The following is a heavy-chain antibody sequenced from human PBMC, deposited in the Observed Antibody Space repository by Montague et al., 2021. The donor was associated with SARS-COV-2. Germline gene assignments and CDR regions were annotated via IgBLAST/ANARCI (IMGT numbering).Heavy chain of an antibody. CDR1: GFSLSTSGMC. D-gene: IGHD6-19*01. Sequence: PVLVKPTQTLTLTCTFSGFSLSTSGMCVSWIRQPPGKALEWLARIDWDDDKYYSTSLKTRLTISKDTSKNQVVLTMTNMDPVGTATYYCAREYSSGVYFDYWGQGTLVTVSS. J-gene: IGHJ4*02. CDR3: AREYSSGVYFDY. CDR2: IDWDDDK. V-gene: IGHV2-70*11.